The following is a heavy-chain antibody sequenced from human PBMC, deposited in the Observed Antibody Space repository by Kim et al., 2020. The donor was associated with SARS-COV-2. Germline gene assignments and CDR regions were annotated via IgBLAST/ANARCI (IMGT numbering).Heavy chain of an antibody. V-gene: IGHV3-43*02. CDR1: GFTFDDYA. J-gene: IGHJ4*02. CDR3: VRGHQWLIKN. D-gene: IGHD6-19*01. Sequence: GGSLRLSCAASGFTFDDYAIQWVRQVPGKGLEWVSLISRDGGEIKYADSVKGWFTISRDNSKKSEYLQMNSLRSEDTALYYCVRGHQWLIKNWGQGTQVTVSS. CDR2: ISRDGGEI.